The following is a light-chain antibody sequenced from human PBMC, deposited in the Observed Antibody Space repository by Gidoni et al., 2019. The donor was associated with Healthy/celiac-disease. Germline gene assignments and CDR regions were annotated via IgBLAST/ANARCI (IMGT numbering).Light chain of an antibody. V-gene: IGKV3-11*01. CDR1: QSVSSY. Sequence: EFVLTQSPATLSLSPVERATLSCRASQSVSSYLAWYQQKPGQAPRLLIYDASNRATGIPARFSGSGSGTDFTLTISSLEPEDFAVYYCQQRSNWPPLTFGGXTKVEIK. CDR3: QQRSNWPPLT. J-gene: IGKJ4*02. CDR2: DAS.